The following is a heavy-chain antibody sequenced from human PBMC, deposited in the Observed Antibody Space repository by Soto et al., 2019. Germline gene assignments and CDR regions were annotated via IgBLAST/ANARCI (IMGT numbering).Heavy chain of an antibody. Sequence: PSETLSLTXAVYGGSFSGYYWSWIRQPPGKGLEWIGEINHSGSTNYNPSLKSRVTISVDTSKNQFSLKLSSVTAADTAVYYCARRFGDFWSGYYKYYYYYGVDVWGQGATVTVSS. CDR1: GGSFSGYY. CDR3: ARRFGDFWSGYYKYYYYYGVDV. D-gene: IGHD3-3*01. V-gene: IGHV4-34*01. CDR2: INHSGST. J-gene: IGHJ6*02.